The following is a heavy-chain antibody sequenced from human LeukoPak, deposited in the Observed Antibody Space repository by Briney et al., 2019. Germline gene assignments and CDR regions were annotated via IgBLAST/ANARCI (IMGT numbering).Heavy chain of an antibody. CDR2: SSVYNGNT. CDR3: AKGRRVDADDHFDY. Sequence: ASVKVSCKASAYTFMSYGLHWLRQAPGQGLEWMGWSSVYNGNTEYAQKFQGRVTMTTDTTTSTAYMELRTLISDDTAVYYCAKGRRVDADDHFDYWGQGTLVTVSS. D-gene: IGHD1-1*01. CDR1: AYTFMSYG. J-gene: IGHJ4*02. V-gene: IGHV1-18*01.